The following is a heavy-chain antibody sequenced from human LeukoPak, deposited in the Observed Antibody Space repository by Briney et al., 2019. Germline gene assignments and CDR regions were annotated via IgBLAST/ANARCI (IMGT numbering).Heavy chain of an antibody. CDR2: IYSGGST. D-gene: IGHD2-21*02. V-gene: IGHV3-53*01. J-gene: IGHJ4*02. Sequence: GGSLRLSCAASGFTVSSNYMSWVRQAPGKGLEWVSVIYSGGSTYYADSVKGRFTISRDNSKNTLYLQMNSLRAEDTAVYYCARDGVTSSVDYWGQGTLVTVSS. CDR3: ARDGVTSSVDY. CDR1: GFTVSSNY.